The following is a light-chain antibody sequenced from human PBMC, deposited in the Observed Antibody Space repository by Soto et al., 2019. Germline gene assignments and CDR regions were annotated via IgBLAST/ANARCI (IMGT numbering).Light chain of an antibody. Sequence: EIVLTQSPGTLSLSPGERATLSCRASQSVSSSYLAWYQQRPGQAPRLLIFGASYRATGIPDRFSGSGSGTDFTLTINRLEPEDFAVYYCQHYSSSPPEFTFGPGTKEDSK. CDR2: GAS. V-gene: IGKV3-20*01. CDR1: QSVSSSY. J-gene: IGKJ3*01. CDR3: QHYSSSPPEFT.